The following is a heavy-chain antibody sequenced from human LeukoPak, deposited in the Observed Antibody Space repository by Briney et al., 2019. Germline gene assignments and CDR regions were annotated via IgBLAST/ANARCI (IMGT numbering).Heavy chain of an antibody. V-gene: IGHV1-69*04. D-gene: IGHD5-12*01. CDR2: IIPILGIA. CDR1: GGTFSSYA. CDR3: ARVGGLGGYSGYESLDY. Sequence: ASVKVSCKASGGTFSSYAISWGPQAPGQGLEWMGRIIPILGIANYAQKFQGRVTITADKSTSTAYMELSSLRSEDTAVYYCARVGGLGGYSGYESLDYWGQGTLVTVSS. J-gene: IGHJ4*02.